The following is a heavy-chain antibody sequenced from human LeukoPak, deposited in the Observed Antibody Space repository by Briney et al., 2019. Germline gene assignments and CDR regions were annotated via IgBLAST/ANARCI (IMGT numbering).Heavy chain of an antibody. J-gene: IGHJ4*02. CDR1: GFTFTTYW. V-gene: IGHV3-74*01. CDR3: ARARRDGYNTPPNY. CDR2: INGDGSNS. D-gene: IGHD5-24*01. Sequence: GGSLRLSCVVSGFTFTTYWMHWVRQAPGKGLVWVSRINGDGSNSNYADSVKGRFTISRDNARNTLYLQMNGLRAEDTALYYCARARRDGYNTPPNYWGQGTLVTVSS.